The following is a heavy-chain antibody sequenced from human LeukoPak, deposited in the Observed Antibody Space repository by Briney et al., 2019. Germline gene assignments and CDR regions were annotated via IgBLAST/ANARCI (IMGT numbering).Heavy chain of an antibody. V-gene: IGHV3-23*01. CDR3: AKGGQDFDFWRFDL. Sequence: GRTLRLSCAASGITFTDSAVSWVRHSPGEGLKWVSSISDTGGRTYYADSVKGRFTITRDNSRNTVTLQMNSLGAGDTARYFCAKGGQDFDFWRFDLWGQGILDIVSS. J-gene: IGHJ5*02. CDR1: GITFTDSA. CDR2: ISDTGGRT. D-gene: IGHD3-3*01.